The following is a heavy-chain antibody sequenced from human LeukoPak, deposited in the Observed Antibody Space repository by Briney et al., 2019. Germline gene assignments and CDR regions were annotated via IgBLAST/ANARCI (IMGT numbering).Heavy chain of an antibody. V-gene: IGHV1-69*13. CDR3: ARGRDYMDV. Sequence: GASVKVSCKASGGTFSSYAISWVRQALGQGLEWMGGIIPIFGTANYAQKFQGRVTITADESTSTAYMELSSLRSEDTAVYYCARGRDYMDVWGKGTTVTVSS. CDR1: GGTFSSYA. J-gene: IGHJ6*03. CDR2: IIPIFGTA.